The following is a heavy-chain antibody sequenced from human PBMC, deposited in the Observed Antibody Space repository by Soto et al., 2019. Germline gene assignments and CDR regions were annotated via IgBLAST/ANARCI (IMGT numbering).Heavy chain of an antibody. Sequence: GASVKVSCKASGGTFSSYAISWVRQAPGQGLEWMGGIIPIFGTANYAQQFQGRVTMTTDTSTSTAYMELRSLESDDTAVYYCARISQSDFWSGYYYFFDYWGQGTLVTVSS. J-gene: IGHJ4*02. CDR2: IIPIFGTA. CDR1: GGTFSSYA. CDR3: ARISQSDFWSGYYYFFDY. D-gene: IGHD3-3*01. V-gene: IGHV1-69*05.